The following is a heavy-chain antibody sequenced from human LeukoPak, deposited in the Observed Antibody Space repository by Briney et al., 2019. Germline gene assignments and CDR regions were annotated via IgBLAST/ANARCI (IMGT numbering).Heavy chain of an antibody. V-gene: IGHV3-74*01. CDR3: ARGSKDFWSGYYYYMDV. Sequence: GGTLRLSCAASGFTFSSYWMHWVRQAPGKGLVWVSRINSDGSSTSYADSVKGRFTISRDNAKNTLYLQMNSLRAEDTAVYYCARGSKDFWSGYYYYMDVCGKGTTVAVSS. CDR1: GFTFSSYW. J-gene: IGHJ6*03. CDR2: INSDGSST. D-gene: IGHD3-3*01.